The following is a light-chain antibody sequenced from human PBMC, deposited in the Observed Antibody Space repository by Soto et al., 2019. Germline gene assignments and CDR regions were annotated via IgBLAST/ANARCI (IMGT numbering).Light chain of an antibody. J-gene: IGKJ5*01. V-gene: IGKV1-5*01. CDR1: QSISNR. CDR2: DAS. Sequence: DIQMTQTPTTLCTPLGPKVPINCRSSQSISNRLAWYQQKPGKAPKVVIYDASNLESGVPSRFSGSGSGTEFILTISRLEPEDFAVYYCQQYGSSPPITFGQGTRLEIK. CDR3: QQYGSSPPIT.